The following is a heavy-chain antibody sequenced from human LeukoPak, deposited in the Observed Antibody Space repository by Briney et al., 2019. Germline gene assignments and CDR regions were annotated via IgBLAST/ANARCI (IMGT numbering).Heavy chain of an antibody. CDR3: ARLRRNGDSGGFYYHYDY. Sequence: GGPLRLSCAASGFTFTSFSFNWVRQAPGKGLKWVSSSNTVATYIYYADSVRGRFTISRVNAKNSVYLQMDSLRAEDTGVYYCARLRRNGDSGGFYYHYDYWGQGTLVTVSS. V-gene: IGHV3-21*01. CDR1: GFTFTSFS. J-gene: IGHJ4*02. CDR2: SNTVATYI. D-gene: IGHD3-22*01.